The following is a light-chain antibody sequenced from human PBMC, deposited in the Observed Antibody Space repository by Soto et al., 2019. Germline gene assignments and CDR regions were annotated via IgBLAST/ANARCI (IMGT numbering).Light chain of an antibody. Sequence: IVMTPSPATLSVSPGERGTPSFRASQSVSSNLAWYQQKPGQAPRLLIYGASTRATGIPARFSGSGSGTEFTLTISSLQSEDFAVYYCQQYNNWPPWTFGQGTK. CDR2: GAS. V-gene: IGKV3-15*01. CDR1: QSVSSN. J-gene: IGKJ1*01. CDR3: QQYNNWPPWT.